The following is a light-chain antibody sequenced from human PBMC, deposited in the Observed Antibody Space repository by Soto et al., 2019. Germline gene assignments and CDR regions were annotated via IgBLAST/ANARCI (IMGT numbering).Light chain of an antibody. V-gene: IGKV1-39*01. Sequence: DIQMTQSPSSLSASVGDRVTITCRASQSISSYLNWYQQKPGKGPKVLIYAASSLQSGVPSRFSGSGSGTAFTLAISSLQPDDFATYYCQQTYSTPPITFGPGKRLGI. CDR1: QSISSY. J-gene: IGKJ5*01. CDR2: AAS. CDR3: QQTYSTPPIT.